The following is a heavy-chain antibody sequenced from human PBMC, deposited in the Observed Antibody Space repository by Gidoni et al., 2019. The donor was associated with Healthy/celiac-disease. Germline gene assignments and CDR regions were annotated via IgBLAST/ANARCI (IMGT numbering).Heavy chain of an antibody. D-gene: IGHD6-13*01. J-gene: IGHJ5*02. CDR1: GYTFPSYY. V-gene: IGHV1-46*01. Sequence: QVPLVQSGAEVKKPGASLKVSCKASGYTFPSYYMHWVPPALGKGIEWKGIHNPRGGSTRYEKKFQGRVTVTRDTSTSTVYMELSSLRAEDTAVYYCARGGLIFGQLQYSSSWYVYRYNWFDPWGQGTLVTVSS. CDR3: ARGGLIFGQLQYSSSWYVYRYNWFDP. CDR2: HNPRGGST.